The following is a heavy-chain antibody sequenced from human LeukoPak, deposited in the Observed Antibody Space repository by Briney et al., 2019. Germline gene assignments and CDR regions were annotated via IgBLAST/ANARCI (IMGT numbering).Heavy chain of an antibody. CDR1: GGTFSSYA. D-gene: IGHD2-2*01. V-gene: IGHV1-69*13. Sequence: SVKVFCKASGGTFSSYAISWVRQAPGQGLEWMGGIIPIFGTANYAQKFQGRVTITADESTSTAYMELSSLRSEDTAVYYCARDSPRQGYQLLSRSWLDYWGQGTLVTVSS. CDR3: ARDSPRQGYQLLSRSWLDY. J-gene: IGHJ4*02. CDR2: IIPIFGTA.